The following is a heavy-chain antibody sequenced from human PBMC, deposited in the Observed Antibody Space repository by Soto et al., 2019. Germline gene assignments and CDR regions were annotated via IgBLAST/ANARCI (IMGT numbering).Heavy chain of an antibody. D-gene: IGHD3-16*01. CDR1: GYTFTSYY. V-gene: IGHV1-46*03. CDR2: INPSGGST. CDR3: AIFYRGGKNWFDP. Sequence: QVQLVQSGAEVKKPGASVKVSCKASGYTFTSYYMHWVRQAPGQGLEWMGIINPSGGSTSYAQKFQGRVTRTRDTSTSTVYMELSSLRSEDTDVYYCAIFYRGGKNWFDPWGQGTLVTVSS. J-gene: IGHJ5*02.